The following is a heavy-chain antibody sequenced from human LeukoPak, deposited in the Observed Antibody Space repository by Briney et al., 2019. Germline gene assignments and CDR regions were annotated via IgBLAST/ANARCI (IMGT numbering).Heavy chain of an antibody. V-gene: IGHV3-43*02. CDR3: ARNREQLGYCSSTSCYSQTTARSPLDY. CDR1: GFTFDDYA. J-gene: IGHJ4*02. Sequence: GGSLRLSCAASGFTFDDYAMDWVSHAGGKGLEWVSLISGDGGRTYYADCVKGRFTIYRDKAKNSLYLQMNRLRAEDTAVYYCARNREQLGYCSSTSCYSQTTARSPLDYWGQGTLVTVSS. D-gene: IGHD2-2*02. CDR2: ISGDGGRT.